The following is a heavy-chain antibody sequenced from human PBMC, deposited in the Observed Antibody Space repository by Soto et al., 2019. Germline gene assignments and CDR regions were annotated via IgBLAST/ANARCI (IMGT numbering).Heavy chain of an antibody. CDR3: ARARYHLLHPYYSGMDV. CDR2: IHFSGST. V-gene: IGHV4-59*01. J-gene: IGHJ6*02. Sequence: SETLSLTCTVSGGSISSYYWSWIRQSPGKGLEWIGYIHFSGSTKSNPSLKSRVTISVDTSRNQVSLKLSSVTAADSAVYFCARARYHLLHPYYSGMDVWGQGTTVTVS. CDR1: GGSISSYY. D-gene: IGHD2-2*01.